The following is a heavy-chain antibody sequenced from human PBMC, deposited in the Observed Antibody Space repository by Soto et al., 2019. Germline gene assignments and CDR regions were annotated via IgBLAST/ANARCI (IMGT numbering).Heavy chain of an antibody. D-gene: IGHD2-21*02. CDR2: MSPDSGNA. Sequence: QVQVVQSRAEVKKPGASVKVSCKTSGYTFTDYDINWVRQAAGQGLEYMGWMSPDSGNAVYAQQFQGRVTMTSNASISTAYMELSGLRSEDTAVYFCEVTTGFWGQGTMVTVSS. J-gene: IGHJ4*02. CDR1: GYTFTDYD. CDR3: EVTTGF. V-gene: IGHV1-8*02.